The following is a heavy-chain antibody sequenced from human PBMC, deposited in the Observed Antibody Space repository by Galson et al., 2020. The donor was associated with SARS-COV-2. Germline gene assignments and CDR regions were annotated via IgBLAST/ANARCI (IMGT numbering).Heavy chain of an antibody. CDR1: GLPFNNAW. V-gene: IGHV3-15*01. CDR3: NWPRGYCGCQCSDS. CDR2: IKSTAGGGTT. Sequence: GESLKISCATSGLPFNNAWMSWVRQAPGKGLEWVGLIKSTAGGGTTDYAAPVKGRFTISRDDSKNMVYLQMNGLKIEDTAMYYCNWPRGYCGCQCSDSWGQGTLVTVSS. J-gene: IGHJ5*01. D-gene: IGHD2-21*01.